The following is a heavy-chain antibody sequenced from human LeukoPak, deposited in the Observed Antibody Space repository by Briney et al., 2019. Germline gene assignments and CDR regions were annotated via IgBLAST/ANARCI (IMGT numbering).Heavy chain of an antibody. J-gene: IGHJ5*02. D-gene: IGHD2/OR15-2a*01. CDR1: GDSITNYY. V-gene: IGHV4-4*09. CDR3: ARFNSWFDP. CDR2: IYHTGSA. Sequence: PSETLSLTCTVSGDSITNYYWSWIRQPPGKGLEWIGDIYHTGSANYNPSLKSRVTISEDTSKKEFFLKLISVTAADTAVYYCARFNSWFDPWGQGILVTVSS.